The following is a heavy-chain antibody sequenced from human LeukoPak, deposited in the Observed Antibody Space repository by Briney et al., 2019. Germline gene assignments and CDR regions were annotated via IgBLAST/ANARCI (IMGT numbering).Heavy chain of an antibody. CDR3: ARDGGINDFWSCLDY. V-gene: IGHV3-48*02. Sequence: PGGPLRLSCTASGFTFSNYSMTWVPQAPGKGLEWVSYISSSSSTIYYADSVKGRFTISRDNAKHSLYLQMTSLRDRDPPVYYCARDGGINDFWSCLDYWGQGTLVTVS. CDR2: ISSSSSTI. J-gene: IGHJ4*02. D-gene: IGHD3-3*01. CDR1: GFTFSNYS.